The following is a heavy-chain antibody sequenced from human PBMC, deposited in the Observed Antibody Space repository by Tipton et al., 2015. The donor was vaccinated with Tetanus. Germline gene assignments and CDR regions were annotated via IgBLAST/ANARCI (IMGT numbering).Heavy chain of an antibody. Sequence: SLRLSCATSGLFFKNAWMNWVRQAPGKGLQWLGRVKHKADRGPTDYSARVKDRFSISRDDSQDTLFLQRNSRKTEVTAGYYCTTSGTVGSGYRGVDWGPGALGVVSS. CDR2: VKHKADRGPT. J-gene: IGHJ4*02. D-gene: IGHD3-9*01. CDR1: GLFFKNAW. CDR3: TTSGTVGSGYRGVD. V-gene: IGHV3-15*07.